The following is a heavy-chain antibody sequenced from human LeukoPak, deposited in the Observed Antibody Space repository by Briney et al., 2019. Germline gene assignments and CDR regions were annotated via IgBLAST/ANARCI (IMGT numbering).Heavy chain of an antibody. Sequence: PGGSLRLSCGASGFTFSSFGMHWIRQAPGKGLEWVAFIRYDGSNKYYADSVKGRFTISRDNSKNTLYLQMNSLRAEDTAAYYCAKDWSPASGRGGYFDYWGQGTLVTVSS. J-gene: IGHJ4*02. D-gene: IGHD6-13*01. CDR3: AKDWSPASGRGGYFDY. V-gene: IGHV3-30*02. CDR2: IRYDGSNK. CDR1: GFTFSSFG.